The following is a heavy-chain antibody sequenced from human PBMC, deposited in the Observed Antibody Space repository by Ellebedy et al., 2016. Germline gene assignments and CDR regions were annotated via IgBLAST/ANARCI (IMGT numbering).Heavy chain of an antibody. CDR2: VFHTGTT. V-gene: IGHV4-59*02. CDR1: GGSVSSDY. Sequence: SETLSLTCNVSGGSVSSDYWNWIRRPPGKGLEWIGYVFHTGTTNYNPSLKSRLTISVDTSKNQFSLKVNSVTAADTAVYYCAKWNGGWYAFDVWGQGTMVTVSS. J-gene: IGHJ3*01. CDR3: AKWNGGWYAFDV. D-gene: IGHD6-19*01.